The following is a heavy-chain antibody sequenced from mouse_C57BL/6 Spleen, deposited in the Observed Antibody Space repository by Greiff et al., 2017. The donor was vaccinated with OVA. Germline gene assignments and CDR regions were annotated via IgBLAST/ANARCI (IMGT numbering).Heavy chain of an antibody. V-gene: IGHV1-81*01. CDR2: IYPRSGNT. Sequence: QVQLQQSGAELARPGASVKLSCKASGYTFTSYGISWVKQRTGQGLEWIGEIYPRSGNTYYNEKLKGKATLTADKSSSIAYMELRILTSEYSAVYFREKTSHYYGNSVYAMDYWGQGTSVTVSS. CDR1: GYTFTSYG. J-gene: IGHJ4*01. D-gene: IGHD1-1*01. CDR3: EKTSHYYGNSVYAMDY.